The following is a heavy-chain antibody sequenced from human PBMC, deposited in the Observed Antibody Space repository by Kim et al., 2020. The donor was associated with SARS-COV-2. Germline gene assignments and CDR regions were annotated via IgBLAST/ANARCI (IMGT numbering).Heavy chain of an antibody. CDR1: GFMFRSYW. CDR3: ARVKAYSNGLVRSGYYYNYYGMDV. CDR2: INQDETVR. J-gene: IGHJ6*02. D-gene: IGHD6-19*01. Sequence: GGSLRLSCAASGFMFRSYWMDWVRQAPGKGLEWVASINQDETVRHYVDSVKGRFTISRDNAKNSLYLQMNSLRAEDTAVYYCARVKAYSNGLVRSGYYYNYYGMDVWGQGTTVTVSS. V-gene: IGHV3-7*01.